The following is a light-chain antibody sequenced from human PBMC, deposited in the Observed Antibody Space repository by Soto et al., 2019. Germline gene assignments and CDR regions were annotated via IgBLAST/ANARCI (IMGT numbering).Light chain of an antibody. CDR3: QQATSFPRT. J-gene: IGKJ1*01. CDR2: AAS. CDR1: QGVTTW. Sequence: DIQMTQSPSSVSASVGDRVTISCRASQGVTTWLAWYQQKPGRAPKLLIYAASTLQGGVPSRFSGSGSGTDFTLTISSLQPEDFATYYCQQATSFPRTFGQGTKVEIK. V-gene: IGKV1-12*01.